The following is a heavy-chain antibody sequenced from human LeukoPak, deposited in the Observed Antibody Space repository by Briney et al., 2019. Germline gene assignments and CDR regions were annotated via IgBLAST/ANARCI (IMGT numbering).Heavy chain of an antibody. CDR3: ARDQYSSSWYPPYYYYYMDV. V-gene: IGHV3-21*04. CDR2: ISSSSSYI. CDR1: GFTFSSYS. J-gene: IGHJ6*03. Sequence: PGGSLRLSCAASGFTFSSYSMNWVRQAPGKGLEWVSSISSSSSYIYYADSVKGRFTISRDNAKNSLYLQMNSLRAEDTAVYYCARDQYSSSWYPPYYYYYMDVWGKGTTVTISS. D-gene: IGHD6-13*01.